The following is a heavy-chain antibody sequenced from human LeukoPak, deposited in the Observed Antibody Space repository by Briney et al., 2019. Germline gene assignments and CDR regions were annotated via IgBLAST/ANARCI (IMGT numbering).Heavy chain of an antibody. CDR3: ARDPIPRHYYDSSRYFDL. J-gene: IGHJ2*01. Sequence: PSETLSLTCTVSGGSISSYYWSWIRQPPGKGLEWIGYIYYSGSTNYNPSLKSRVTISVYTSKHQFSLKLSSVTAADTAVYYCARDPIPRHYYDSSRYFDLWGRGTLVTVSS. CDR2: IYYSGST. V-gene: IGHV4-59*01. CDR1: GGSISSYY. D-gene: IGHD3-22*01.